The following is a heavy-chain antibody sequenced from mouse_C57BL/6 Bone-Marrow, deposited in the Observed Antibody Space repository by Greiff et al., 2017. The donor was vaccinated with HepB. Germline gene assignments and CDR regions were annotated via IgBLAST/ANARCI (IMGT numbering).Heavy chain of an antibody. CDR1: GYTFTDYA. Sequence: VQLQQSGPELVRPGVSVKISCKGSGYTFTDYAMHWVKQSHAKSLEWIGVISTYYGDASYNQKFKDKATLTVDKPSSTAYMQLSSLTSEDSAVYYCARYYYGSSPSFDVWGTGTTVTVSS. CDR2: ISTYYGDA. CDR3: ARYYYGSSPSFDV. V-gene: IGHV1-67*01. J-gene: IGHJ1*03. D-gene: IGHD1-1*01.